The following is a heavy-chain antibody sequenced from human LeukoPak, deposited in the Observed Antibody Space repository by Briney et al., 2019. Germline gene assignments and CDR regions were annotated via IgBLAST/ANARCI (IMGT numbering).Heavy chain of an antibody. CDR1: GGSISSYY. V-gene: IGHV4-34*01. Sequence: SETLSLTCTVSGGSISSYYWSWIRQPAGKGLEWIGEINHSGSTNYNPSLKSRVTISVDTSKNQFSLKLSSVTAADTAVYYCARERPRWLQLTYYFDYWGQGTLVTVSS. CDR3: ARERPRWLQLTYYFDY. J-gene: IGHJ4*02. D-gene: IGHD5-24*01. CDR2: INHSGST.